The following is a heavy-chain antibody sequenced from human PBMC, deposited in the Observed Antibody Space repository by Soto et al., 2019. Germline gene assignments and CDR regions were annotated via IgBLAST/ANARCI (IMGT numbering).Heavy chain of an antibody. Sequence: LRLSCVASGLTFNNAWMNWVRQAPGKGLEWVGRIRSKSDGGTTDYAAPVKGRFTISRDDSKNMVDLQMSSLKTEDTAIYYCTKYSGAAFEYWGQGALVTVSS. D-gene: IGHD1-26*01. CDR3: TKYSGAAFEY. V-gene: IGHV3-15*01. J-gene: IGHJ4*02. CDR1: GLTFNNAW. CDR2: IRSKSDGGTT.